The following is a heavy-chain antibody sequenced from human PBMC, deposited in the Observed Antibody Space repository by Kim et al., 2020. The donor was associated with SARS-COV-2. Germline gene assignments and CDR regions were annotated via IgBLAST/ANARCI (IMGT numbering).Heavy chain of an antibody. D-gene: IGHD3-16*01. CDR2: IYYSGST. Sequence: SETLSLTCTVSGGSISSYYWSWIRQPPGKGLEWIGYIYYSGSTNYNPSLKSRVTISVDTSKNQFSLKLSSVTAADTAVYYCARDGGERTLPGYWGQGTLVTVSS. J-gene: IGHJ4*02. V-gene: IGHV4-59*01. CDR3: ARDGGERTLPGY. CDR1: GGSISSYY.